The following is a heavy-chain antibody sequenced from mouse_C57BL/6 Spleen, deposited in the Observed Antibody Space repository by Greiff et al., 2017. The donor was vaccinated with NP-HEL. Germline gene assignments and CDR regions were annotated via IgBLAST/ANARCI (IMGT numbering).Heavy chain of an antibody. D-gene: IGHD2-4*01. J-gene: IGHJ3*01. CDR1: GFSLTSYG. CDR3: ARKGDDYDQFAY. Sequence: VKVVESGPGLVQPSQSLSITCTVSGFSLTSYGVHWVRQSPGKGLEWLGVIWSGGSTDYNAAFISRLSISKDNSKSQVFFKMNSLQADDTAIYYCARKGDDYDQFAYWGQGTLVTVSA. V-gene: IGHV2-2*01. CDR2: IWSGGST.